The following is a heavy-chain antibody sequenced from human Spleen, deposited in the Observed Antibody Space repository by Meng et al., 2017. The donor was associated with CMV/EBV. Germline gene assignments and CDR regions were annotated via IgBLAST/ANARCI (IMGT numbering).Heavy chain of an antibody. Sequence: GGSLRLSCAASGSTFSSYWMHWVRQVPGKGLVWVSRINGDGSSTSNADSVKGRFTVSKDNAKNTLYLQMDSLRAEDTAVYYCARDPFGIATQWGQGTLVTVSS. CDR1: GSTFSSYW. J-gene: IGHJ4*02. V-gene: IGHV3-74*01. CDR2: INGDGSST. CDR3: ARDPFGIATQ. D-gene: IGHD6-13*01.